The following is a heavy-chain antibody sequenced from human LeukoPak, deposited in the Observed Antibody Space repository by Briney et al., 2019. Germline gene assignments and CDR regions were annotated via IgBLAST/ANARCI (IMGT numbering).Heavy chain of an antibody. D-gene: IGHD3-10*01. V-gene: IGHV3-74*01. Sequence: GGSLRLSCAASGFTFNRYWMHWVRQLPGKGLVWVSRINSDGTRTNYVDSAKGRFIISRDNAKNTLFLQMNGLRAEDTAVYYCARGNFYSGSGSSPLDYWGQGTLVTVSS. CDR3: ARGNFYSGSGSSPLDY. J-gene: IGHJ4*02. CDR1: GFTFNRYW. CDR2: INSDGTRT.